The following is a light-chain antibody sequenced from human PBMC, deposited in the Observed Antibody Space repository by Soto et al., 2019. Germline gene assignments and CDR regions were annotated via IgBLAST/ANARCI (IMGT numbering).Light chain of an antibody. CDR2: GNS. CDR3: QSYDSSLSGIYV. Sequence: QSVLTQPPSVSGAPGQRVTISCTGSSSNIGAGYDVLWYQQLPGTAPKLLIYGNSNRPSGVPDRFSGSKSGTSASLAITGLQAEDEADYYCQSYDSSLSGIYVFGTGTKVTV. CDR1: SSNIGAGYD. J-gene: IGLJ1*01. V-gene: IGLV1-40*01.